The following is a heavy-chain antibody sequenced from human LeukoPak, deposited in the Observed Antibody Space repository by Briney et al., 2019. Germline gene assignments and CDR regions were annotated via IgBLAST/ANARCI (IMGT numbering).Heavy chain of an antibody. CDR1: GGSFSGYY. V-gene: IGHV4-34*01. J-gene: IGHJ4*02. D-gene: IGHD3-3*01. CDR3: RGGSYYDFWSGYYYAY. Sequence: SETLSLTCAVYGGSFSGYYWSWLRQPPGKGLEWIGEINHSGSTNYNPSLKSRVTISVGTSKSQFSLKLSSVTSADTAVYYFRGGSYYDFWSGYYYAYWGQGTLVTVSS. CDR2: INHSGST.